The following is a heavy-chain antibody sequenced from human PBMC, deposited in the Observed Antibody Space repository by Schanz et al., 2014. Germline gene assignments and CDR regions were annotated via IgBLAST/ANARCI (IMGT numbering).Heavy chain of an antibody. CDR3: AKTLFPGGTQTFGN. J-gene: IGHJ4*02. D-gene: IGHD2-8*02. CDR1: GFTFSGFW. V-gene: IGHV3-23*04. CDR2: FDAHDGRA. Sequence: EVQLAESGGGLVQPGGSLRLSCAASGFTFSGFWMTWVRQAPGKGLEWVSGFDAHDGRAYYADSAKGRFTISRDNSKSTLYVEMNSLRVEDTAVYYCAKTLFPGGTQTFGNWGRGTLVIVSS.